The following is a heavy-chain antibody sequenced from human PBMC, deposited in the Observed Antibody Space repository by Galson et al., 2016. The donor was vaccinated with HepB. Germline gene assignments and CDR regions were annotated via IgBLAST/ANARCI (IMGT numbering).Heavy chain of an antibody. V-gene: IGHV4-34*01. Sequence: ETLSLTCAVSGGSFSGYYWSWIRQAPGMGLEWIGEINHGGSTNYSPSLKSRVTISLDMSKNQFSLKLTSVIATDTGIYYCARGPGGLEAAHWFDPWGQGTLVTVSS. CDR2: INHGGST. D-gene: IGHD3/OR15-3a*01. CDR3: ARGPGGLEAAHWFDP. CDR1: GGSFSGYY. J-gene: IGHJ5*02.